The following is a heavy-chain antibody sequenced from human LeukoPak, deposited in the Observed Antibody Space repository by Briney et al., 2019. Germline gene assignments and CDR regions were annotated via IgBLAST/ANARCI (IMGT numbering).Heavy chain of an antibody. V-gene: IGHV1-46*01. Sequence: ASVKVSCKASGYTFTSYYMHWVRQAPGQGLEWMGIINPSGGSTSYAQKFQGRVTVTADKSTSTAYMELSSLRSEDTAVYYCARDDLWTIPGYFQHWGQGTLVTVSS. CDR1: GYTFTSYY. CDR2: INPSGGST. D-gene: IGHD3-3*01. CDR3: ARDDLWTIPGYFQH. J-gene: IGHJ1*01.